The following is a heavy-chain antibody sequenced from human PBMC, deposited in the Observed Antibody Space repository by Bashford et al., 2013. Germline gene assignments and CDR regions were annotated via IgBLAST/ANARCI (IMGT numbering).Heavy chain of an antibody. CDR3: ASQYCSGGNCYDY. V-gene: IGHV3-7*01. CDR2: IKQDGSEK. D-gene: IGHD2-15*01. Sequence: VRQAPGKGLEWVANIKQDGSEKYYVDSVKGRFTISRDNARNSLHLQMDSLRAEDTAVYYCASQYCSGGNCYDYWGQGTLGHRLL. J-gene: IGHJ4*02.